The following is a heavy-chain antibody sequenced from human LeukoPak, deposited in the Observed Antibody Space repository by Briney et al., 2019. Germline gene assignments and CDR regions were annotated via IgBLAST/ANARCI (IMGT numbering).Heavy chain of an antibody. CDR2: IYSGGNT. CDR1: GFTVTNTY. D-gene: IGHD4-23*01. CDR3: ARGLGGNSCGY. V-gene: IGHV3-53*01. Sequence: GGFLRLSCAASGFTVTNTYINWVRQAPGRGLECVSLIYSGGNTYYADSVKGRFTIYRDNSKNTVYLQMNSLRAEDTAVYYCARGLGGNSCGYWGQGTLVTVSS. J-gene: IGHJ4*02.